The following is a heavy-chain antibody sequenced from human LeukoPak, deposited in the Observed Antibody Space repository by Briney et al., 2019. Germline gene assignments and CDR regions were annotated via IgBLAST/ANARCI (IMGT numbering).Heavy chain of an antibody. Sequence: GGSLRLSCAASGFTFSSYAMSWVRQAPGRGLEWVSGIPSSGPITYYADSVKGRFTISRDNSKNTLYLQMNSLTAEDTGIYYCANRVAQHDSWGQGTLVTVSS. CDR1: GFTFSSYA. J-gene: IGHJ5*02. CDR3: ANRVAQHDS. CDR2: IPSSGPIT. D-gene: IGHD3-3*01. V-gene: IGHV3-23*01.